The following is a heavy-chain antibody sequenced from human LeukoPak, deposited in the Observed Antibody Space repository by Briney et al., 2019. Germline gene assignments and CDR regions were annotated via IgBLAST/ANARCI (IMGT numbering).Heavy chain of an antibody. V-gene: IGHV4-4*07. Sequence: SETLSLTCTVSGGSISSYYWSWIRQPAGKGLEWIGRIYTSGSTNYNPSLKSRVTMSVDTSKNHFSLKLSSVTAADTAVYYCARDRYYDILTGHNNWFDPWGQGTLVTVSS. D-gene: IGHD3-9*01. CDR2: IYTSGST. CDR3: ARDRYYDILTGHNNWFDP. CDR1: GGSISSYY. J-gene: IGHJ5*02.